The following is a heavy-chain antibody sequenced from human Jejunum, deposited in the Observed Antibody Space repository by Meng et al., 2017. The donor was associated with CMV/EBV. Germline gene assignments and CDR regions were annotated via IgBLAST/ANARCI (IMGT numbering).Heavy chain of an antibody. V-gene: IGHV3-30*04. D-gene: IGHD2-2*02. Sequence: GITFNSYAMHWVRQAPGKGLEWVAVISYDGSNKYYADSVKGRFTIYRDNTKNTLDLQMNSLRAEDTAVYYCARDRCSSTSCYISYWGQGTLVTVSS. J-gene: IGHJ4*02. CDR2: ISYDGSNK. CDR3: ARDRCSSTSCYISY. CDR1: GITFNSYA.